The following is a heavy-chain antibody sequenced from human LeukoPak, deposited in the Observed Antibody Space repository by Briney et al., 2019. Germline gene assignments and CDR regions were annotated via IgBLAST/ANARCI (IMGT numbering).Heavy chain of an antibody. CDR1: GGSISSGGYS. V-gene: IGHV4-30-2*01. D-gene: IGHD3-10*01. J-gene: IGHJ4*02. Sequence: SETLSLTCAVSGGSISSGGYSWSWIRQPPGKGLEWIGEIIHSGSTNYNPSLKSRVTISIDTSKNQFSLQLSSVTAADTAVYYCARRTVRGVIKYWDQGTLVTVSS. CDR2: IIHSGST. CDR3: ARRTVRGVIKY.